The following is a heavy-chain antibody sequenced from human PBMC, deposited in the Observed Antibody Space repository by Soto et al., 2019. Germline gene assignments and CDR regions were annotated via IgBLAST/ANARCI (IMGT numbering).Heavy chain of an antibody. J-gene: IGHJ6*02. V-gene: IGHV3-9*01. CDR3: AKGASSGSNYGMDV. D-gene: IGHD6-6*01. Sequence: EVQLVESGGGLVQPGTSLRLSCAVSGFKFDDYAMHWVRQVPGKGLEWVAGLSWSGDNIGYGDSVKGRFTISRDNAKNSESLQMNSLRTEDTALYYCAKGASSGSNYGMDVWGQGTTVTVSS. CDR2: LSWSGDNI. CDR1: GFKFDDYA.